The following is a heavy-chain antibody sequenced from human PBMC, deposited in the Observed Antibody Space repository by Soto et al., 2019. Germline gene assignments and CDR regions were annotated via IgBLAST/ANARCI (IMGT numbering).Heavy chain of an antibody. CDR3: ARDRGIAAAGRTWGQYYYGMDV. D-gene: IGHD6-13*01. CDR1: GYTFTSYY. CDR2: INPSGGST. Sequence: QVQLVQSGAEVKKPGASVKVSCKASGYTFTSYYMHWVRQAPGQGLEWMGIINPSGGSTSYAQKLQVRVVMTRDTATSTVYMELSSLRSEDTAVYYCARDRGIAAAGRTWGQYYYGMDVWGQGTTVTVSS. V-gene: IGHV1-46*04. J-gene: IGHJ6*02.